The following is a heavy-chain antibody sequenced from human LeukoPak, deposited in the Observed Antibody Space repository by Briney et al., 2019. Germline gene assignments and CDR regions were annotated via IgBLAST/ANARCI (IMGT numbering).Heavy chain of an antibody. J-gene: IGHJ4*02. CDR1: GVSISGYY. D-gene: IGHD3-10*01. CDR3: AREGGIWFGEFPYFDY. V-gene: IGHV4-59*01. Sequence: PSETLSLTCSVSGVSISGYYWSWIRQPPGKGLEWIGYIYHSGSTDYNPLLKSRVTISVDTSEKQLSLKLTSVTAADTAVYYCAREGGIWFGEFPYFDYWGRGTLDTVSS. CDR2: IYHSGST.